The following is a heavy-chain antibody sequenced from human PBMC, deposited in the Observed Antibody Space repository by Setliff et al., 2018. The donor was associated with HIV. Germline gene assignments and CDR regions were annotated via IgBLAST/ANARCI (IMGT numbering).Heavy chain of an antibody. Sequence: GASVKVSCKASGGTFSSYAISWVRQAPGQGLEWMGGLIPMFGTANYAQKFQGRVTITADESTSTAYMELSSLRSEDTAVYYCARSLTLGYYGSGTYYSSFDYWGQGSLVTVSS. J-gene: IGHJ4*02. CDR1: GGTFSSYA. D-gene: IGHD3-10*01. CDR2: LIPMFGTA. CDR3: ARSLTLGYYGSGTYYSSFDY. V-gene: IGHV1-69*13.